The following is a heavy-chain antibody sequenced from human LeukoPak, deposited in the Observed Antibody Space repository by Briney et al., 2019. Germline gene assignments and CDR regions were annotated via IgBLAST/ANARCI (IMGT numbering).Heavy chain of an antibody. Sequence: GGSLRLSCAASGFTFSSYEMNWVRQAPGKGLEWVSYISSSGSTIYYADSVKGRFTISRDNTKNSLYLQMNSLRAEDTAVYYCARDRLSWSGILDYWGQGTLVTVSS. CDR1: GFTFSSYE. CDR3: ARDRLSWSGILDY. D-gene: IGHD3-3*01. J-gene: IGHJ4*02. CDR2: ISSSGSTI. V-gene: IGHV3-48*03.